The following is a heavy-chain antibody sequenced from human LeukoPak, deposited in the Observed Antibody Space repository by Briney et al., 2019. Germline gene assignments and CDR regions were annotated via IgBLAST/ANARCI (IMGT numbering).Heavy chain of an antibody. J-gene: IGHJ4*02. Sequence: PSQTLSLTCTVSGGSISSGDYYWSWIRQPLGKGLEWIGYIYYSGSTYYNPSLKSRVTISVDTSKNQFSLKLSSVTAADTAVYYCASGSYYGKGYYFDYWGQGTLVTVSS. CDR1: GGSISSGDYY. CDR3: ASGSYYGKGYYFDY. CDR2: IYYSGST. V-gene: IGHV4-30-4*08. D-gene: IGHD1-26*01.